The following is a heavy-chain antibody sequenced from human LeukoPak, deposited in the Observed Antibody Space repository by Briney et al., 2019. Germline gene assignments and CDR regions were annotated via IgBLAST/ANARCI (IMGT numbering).Heavy chain of an antibody. D-gene: IGHD3-3*01. CDR2: ISSGSSTI. CDR3: ARDSDFWSGYLGNFDY. CDR1: GFTFSSYS. J-gene: IGHJ4*02. V-gene: IGHV3-48*01. Sequence: GGSLRLSCAASGFTFSSYSMNWVRRAPGKGREWVSYISSGSSTIYQADSVKGRFTISRDNAKNSLYLQMNSLRAEDTAVYYCARDSDFWSGYLGNFDYWGQGTLVTVSS.